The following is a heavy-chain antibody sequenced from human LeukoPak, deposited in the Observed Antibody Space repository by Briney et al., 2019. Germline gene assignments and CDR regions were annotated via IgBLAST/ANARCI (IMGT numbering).Heavy chain of an antibody. CDR2: ISYDGSNK. CDR3: ARANGYNLFDY. V-gene: IGHV3-30*04. CDR1: GFTFSSYA. Sequence: GGSLRLSCAASGFTFSSYAMHWVRQAPGKGLEWVAVISYDGSNKYYADSVKGRFTISRDNSKNTLYLQMNSLRAEDTAVYYCARANGYNLFDYWGQGTLVTVSS. D-gene: IGHD5-24*01. J-gene: IGHJ4*02.